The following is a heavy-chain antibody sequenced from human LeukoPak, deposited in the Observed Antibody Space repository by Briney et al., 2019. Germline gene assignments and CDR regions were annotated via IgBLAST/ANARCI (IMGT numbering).Heavy chain of an antibody. Sequence: GGSLRLSCAASGFTFSSYSMSWVRQAPGKGLDWASYISTSSSTIYYADSVKGRFTISRDNAKNSLYLQMNNLRDEDTAVYYCARVDWGSSAFDIWGQGTLVTVSS. CDR3: ARVDWGSSAFDI. CDR1: GFTFSSYS. J-gene: IGHJ3*02. D-gene: IGHD7-27*01. V-gene: IGHV3-48*02. CDR2: ISTSSSTI.